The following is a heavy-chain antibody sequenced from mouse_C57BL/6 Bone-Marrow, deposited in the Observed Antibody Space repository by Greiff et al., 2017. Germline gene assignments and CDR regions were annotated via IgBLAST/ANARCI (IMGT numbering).Heavy chain of an antibody. CDR3: ARSGPLGRSFEYGD. D-gene: IGHD4-1*01. CDR1: GYTFTSYW. J-gene: IGHJ1*03. V-gene: IGHV1-55*01. Sequence: QVHVQQPGAELVKPGASVKMSCKASGYTFTSYWITWVKQRPGQGLEWIGDIYPTSGRTNYNEKFKSKAILTVDTSSNTDYMQLSSLTSEDSAVLDCARSGPLGRSFEYGDRGTALTVT. CDR2: IYPTSGRT.